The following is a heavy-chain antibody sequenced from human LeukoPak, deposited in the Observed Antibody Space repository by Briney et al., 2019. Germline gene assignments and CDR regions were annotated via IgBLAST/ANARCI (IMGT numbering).Heavy chain of an antibody. CDR3: ARGKYSSSWYLEFLPKPYNWFDR. CDR2: INHSGST. V-gene: IGHV4-34*01. J-gene: IGHJ5*02. CDR1: GGSFSGYY. Sequence: SETLSLTCAVYGGSFSGYYWSWIRQPPGKGLEWIGEINHSGSTNYNPSLTSRVTISVDTSKNQFSLKLSSVTAADTAVYYCARGKYSSSWYLEFLPKPYNWFDRWGQGTLVTVSS. D-gene: IGHD6-13*01.